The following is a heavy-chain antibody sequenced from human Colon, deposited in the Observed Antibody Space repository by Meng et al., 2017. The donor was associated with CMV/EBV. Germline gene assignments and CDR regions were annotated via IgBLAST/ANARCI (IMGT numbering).Heavy chain of an antibody. CDR2: IYYSGTT. V-gene: IGHV4-39*07. Sequence: GSLRLSCSVSGGSISSSTYYWGWIRQPPEKGLEWIGNIYYSGTTYYSPSLKSRATISVDTSKNQFSLNLSSVTAADTAVYYCARCMAAAGYNWFDPWGQGTLVTVSS. CDR1: GGSISSSTYY. J-gene: IGHJ5*02. CDR3: ARCMAAAGYNWFDP. D-gene: IGHD6-13*01.